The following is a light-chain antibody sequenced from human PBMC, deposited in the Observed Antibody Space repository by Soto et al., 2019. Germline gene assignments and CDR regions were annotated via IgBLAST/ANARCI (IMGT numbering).Light chain of an antibody. CDR3: QQYYSTPIT. V-gene: IGKV4-1*01. CDR1: QSVLYSSNNKNN. CDR2: WAS. Sequence: DIVMTQSPDSLAVSLGERATINCKSSQSVLYSSNNKNNLAWYQQKPGQPAKLLIYWASTRESGVPDRFSGSGSGTDFTLTISSLQAEDVAVYYCQQYYSTPITFGQGTRLEIK. J-gene: IGKJ5*01.